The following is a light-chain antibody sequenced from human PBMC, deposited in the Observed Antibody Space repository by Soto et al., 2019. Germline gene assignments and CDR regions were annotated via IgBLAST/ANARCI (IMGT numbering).Light chain of an antibody. CDR1: QSLNND. CDR3: QQYHRSSVT. V-gene: IGKV1-5*01. CDR2: DAS. J-gene: IGKJ5*01. Sequence: DIQMTQSPSTLAASVRDRVTITCRASQSLNNDLVWYQQKPGKAPNLLIYDASTLERGVPSRFSGTGSGTEFTLSISSLQPDDFATYYCQQYHRSSVTFGQGTRLEIK.